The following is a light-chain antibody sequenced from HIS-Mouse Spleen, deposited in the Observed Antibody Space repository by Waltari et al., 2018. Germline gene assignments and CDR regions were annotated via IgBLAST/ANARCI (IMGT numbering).Light chain of an antibody. CDR3: QQLNSYPPT. CDR2: AAS. J-gene: IGKJ1*01. V-gene: IGKV1-9*01. Sequence: DIPLTQSPSFLSASVGDRVTITCRASQGISSYLAWYQQKSGKAPKLLIYAASTLQSGVPSRFSGSGSGTEFTHTISSLQPEDFSTYYGQQLNSYPPTFGQGTKVEIK. CDR1: QGISSY.